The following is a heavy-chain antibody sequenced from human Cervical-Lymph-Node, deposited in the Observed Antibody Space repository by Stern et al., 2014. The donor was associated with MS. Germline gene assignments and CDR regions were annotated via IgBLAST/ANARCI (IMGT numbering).Heavy chain of an antibody. D-gene: IGHD2-15*01. CDR1: GGSISSGGYY. Sequence: QLQLQESGPGLVKPSQTLSLTCTVSGGSISSGGYYWSWIRQHPGKGLEWIGYIYYSGSTYYNPSIKSRVTISVDTSKNQFSLKLSSVTAADTAVYYCARAGVAATPDYYYGMDVWGQGTTVTVSS. J-gene: IGHJ6*02. CDR3: ARAGVAATPDYYYGMDV. CDR2: IYYSGST. V-gene: IGHV4-31*03.